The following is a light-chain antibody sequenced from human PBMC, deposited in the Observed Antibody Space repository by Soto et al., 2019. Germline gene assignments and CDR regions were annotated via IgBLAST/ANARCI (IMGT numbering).Light chain of an antibody. CDR1: QSVSSY. V-gene: IGKV3-11*01. CDR2: DAS. CDR3: QQRSNWLPIT. Sequence: EIVLTQSPATLSLSPGERATLSCRASQSVSSYLAWYQQKPGQAPRLLMYDASNRATGIPARFSGSGSGTDFTHTISSLEPEDFAVYYCQQRSNWLPITFGQGTRLE. J-gene: IGKJ5*01.